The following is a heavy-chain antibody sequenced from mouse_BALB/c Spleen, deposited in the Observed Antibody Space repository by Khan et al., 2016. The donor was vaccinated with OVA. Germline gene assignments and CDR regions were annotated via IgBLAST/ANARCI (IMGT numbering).Heavy chain of an antibody. J-gene: IGHJ4*01. CDR1: GFKIKDTY. Sequence: EVELVESGAELVKPGASVKLSCTASGFKIKDTYVHWVNQRPEQGLEWIGTIDPANGNTKYDPKFQGKATITADTSSNTAYLHLSSLTSEDTAVSFCARGGWSYVMDYWGRVTSVTVSS. D-gene: IGHD1-1*02. V-gene: IGHV14-3*02. CDR3: ARGGWSYVMDY. CDR2: IDPANGNT.